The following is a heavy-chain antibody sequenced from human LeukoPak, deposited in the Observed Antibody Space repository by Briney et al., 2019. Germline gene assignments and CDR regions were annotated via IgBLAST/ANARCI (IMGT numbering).Heavy chain of an antibody. J-gene: IGHJ4*02. Sequence: GGSLRLSCAASGFTLSSYAMSWVRQAPGKGLEWVSAISGSGDSTYYADSVKGRLTISRDNSKNTLYLQMNSLRAEDTAVYYCAKELSGYQFDYWGQGTLVTVSS. V-gene: IGHV3-23*01. CDR1: GFTLSSYA. CDR3: AKELSGYQFDY. D-gene: IGHD3-22*01. CDR2: ISGSGDST.